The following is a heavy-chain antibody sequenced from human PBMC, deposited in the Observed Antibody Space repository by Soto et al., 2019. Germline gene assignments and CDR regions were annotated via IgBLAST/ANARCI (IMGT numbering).Heavy chain of an antibody. CDR2: ISPYSGNT. V-gene: IGHV1-18*01. Sequence: QVQLVQSGDEVRKPGSSVKVSCKASGYIFVNYGIAWVRQAPGQGLEWMGWISPYSGNTHYASKVQGRLTMTTDTFSSPAYMDLGRLTSDVTVVQLCALVYNNVPPTTQDVWGQGTTATVSS. J-gene: IGHJ6*02. CDR3: ALVYNNVPPTTQDV. CDR1: GYIFVNYG. D-gene: IGHD3-16*01.